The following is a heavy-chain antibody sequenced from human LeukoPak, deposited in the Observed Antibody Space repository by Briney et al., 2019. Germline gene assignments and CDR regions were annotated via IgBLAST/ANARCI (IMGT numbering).Heavy chain of an antibody. V-gene: IGHV3-23*01. Sequence: GGSLRLSCAASGFTFSSYVMNWVRQAPGKGLKWVSAISGSGGSTYYADSVKGRFTISRDNSKNTLYLQMNSLRAEDAAVYYCAKDSFCSSTSCKGDAFDIWGQGTMVTVSS. CDR2: ISGSGGST. CDR3: AKDSFCSSTSCKGDAFDI. CDR1: GFTFSSYV. J-gene: IGHJ3*02. D-gene: IGHD2-2*01.